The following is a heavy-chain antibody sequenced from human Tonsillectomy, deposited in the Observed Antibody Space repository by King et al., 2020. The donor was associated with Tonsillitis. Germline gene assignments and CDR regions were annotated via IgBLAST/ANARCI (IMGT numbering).Heavy chain of an antibody. CDR1: GFTFDDYA. Sequence: VQLVESGGGLVKPGRSLRLSCAASGFTFDDYAMHWVRQAPGKGLEWVSGISWNSGSIGYADSVKGRFTISRDNAKNSLYLQMNSLRAEDTALYYCAKDIGLYWGQGTLVTVSS. J-gene: IGHJ4*02. CDR2: ISWNSGSI. CDR3: AKDIGLY. V-gene: IGHV3-9*01.